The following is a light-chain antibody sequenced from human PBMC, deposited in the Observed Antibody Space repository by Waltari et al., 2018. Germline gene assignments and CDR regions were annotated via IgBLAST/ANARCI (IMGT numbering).Light chain of an antibody. CDR1: SSHPGNNV. V-gene: IGLV1-44*01. CDR3: ASWDDSLNGHWV. J-gene: IGLJ3*02. CDR2: RND. Sequence: QSVLTQPPSASGTPGQRVTISCSGTSSHPGNNVVNWYQQVPGTAPKLLIYRNDLRPSGVPDRFSASKSGTSASLAISGLQSEDEAEYYCASWDDSLNGHWVFGGGTMVTVL.